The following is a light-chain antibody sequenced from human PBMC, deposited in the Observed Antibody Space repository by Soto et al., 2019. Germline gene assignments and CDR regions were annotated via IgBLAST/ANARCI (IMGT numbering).Light chain of an antibody. V-gene: IGLV2-8*01. CDR1: KNDIGVYDF. Sequence: QSGLTQPPSASGSPGQSVTISCTGTKNDIGVYDFVSWYQHHPGKAPRLIIYEVVQRPSGVPDRFSGSKSGNTASLNVSGLQAADEADYFCKSYAGSNTYVFGSGTKVTVL. CDR2: EVV. CDR3: KSYAGSNTYV. J-gene: IGLJ1*01.